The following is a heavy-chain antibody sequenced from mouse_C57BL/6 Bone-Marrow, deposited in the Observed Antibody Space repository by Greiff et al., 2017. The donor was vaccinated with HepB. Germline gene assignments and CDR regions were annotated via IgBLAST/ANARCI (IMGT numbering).Heavy chain of an antibody. J-gene: IGHJ3*01. D-gene: IGHD2-14*01. CDR3: ASPSYYREAWFAY. CDR2: ISDGGSYT. CDR1: GFTFSSYA. V-gene: IGHV5-4*03. Sequence: EVKLEESGGGLVKPGGSLKLSCAASGFTFSSYAMSWVRQTPEKRLEWVATISDGGSYTYYPDNVKGRFTISRDNAKNNLYLQMSHLKSEDTAMYYCASPSYYREAWFAYWGQGTLVTVSA.